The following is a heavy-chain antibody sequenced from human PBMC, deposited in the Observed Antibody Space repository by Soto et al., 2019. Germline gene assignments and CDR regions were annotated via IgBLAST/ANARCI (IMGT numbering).Heavy chain of an antibody. CDR2: ISGSGGST. J-gene: IGHJ4*02. CDR3: AYGSTAFDS. D-gene: IGHD6-13*01. Sequence: GGSLRLSCAASGFTFSSYAMSWVRQAPGKGLEWVSAISGSGGSTYYADSVKGRFTISRDNSKNTLYLQMNSLRGEDTAGYYWAYGSTAFDSWGQGTLVTVSS. CDR1: GFTFSSYA. V-gene: IGHV3-23*01.